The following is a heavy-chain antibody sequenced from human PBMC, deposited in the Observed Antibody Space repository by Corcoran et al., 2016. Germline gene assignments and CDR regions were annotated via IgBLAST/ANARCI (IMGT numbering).Heavy chain of an antibody. CDR3: AKDHHTMGSMDV. Sequence: QVQLVESGGGVVQPGRSLRLSCAASGFTFSSYGMHWVRQAPGKGLEWVAVISYDGSNKYYADSVKGRFTISRDNSKNPLYLQMNSLRAEDTAVYYGAKDHHTMGSMDVWGQGTTVTVSS. J-gene: IGHJ6*02. D-gene: IGHD1-26*01. CDR2: ISYDGSNK. CDR1: GFTFSSYG. V-gene: IGHV3-30*18.